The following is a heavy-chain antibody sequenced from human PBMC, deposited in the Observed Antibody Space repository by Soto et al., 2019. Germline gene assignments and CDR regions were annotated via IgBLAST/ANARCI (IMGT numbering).Heavy chain of an antibody. CDR3: ARRGRIAVRPGDHHYYFGTDV. V-gene: IGHV5-10-1*01. Sequence: GETLKISCKGSVYSFTSYCISWVRQMPGKGLEWMWRIDPSDSYTNYSPSFQGHVTISADKSISPAYLQWSSLKASDTAMYYCARRGRIAVRPGDHHYYFGTDVWGQGTTVTVSS. CDR2: IDPSDSYT. CDR1: VYSFTSYC. D-gene: IGHD6-6*01. J-gene: IGHJ6*02.